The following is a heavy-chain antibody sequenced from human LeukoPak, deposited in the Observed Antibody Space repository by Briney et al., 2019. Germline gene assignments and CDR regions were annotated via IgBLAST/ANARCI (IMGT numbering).Heavy chain of an antibody. V-gene: IGHV1-2*02. J-gene: IGHJ3*02. Sequence: ASVKVSCKASGYTFTCYYMHWVRQARGQGGEGMGWINPNSGGTNYAQKFQGRVTLTRDTSSSKAYMEVSRLRSDDTAMYYCARNLCFGESTDAFNIWGQGTMVTASS. CDR1: GYTFTCYY. CDR3: ARNLCFGESTDAFNI. CDR2: INPNSGGT. D-gene: IGHD3-10*01.